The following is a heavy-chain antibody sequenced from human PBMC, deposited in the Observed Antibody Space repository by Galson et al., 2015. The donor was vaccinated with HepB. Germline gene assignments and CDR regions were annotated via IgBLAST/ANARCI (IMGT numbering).Heavy chain of an antibody. Sequence: SVKVSCKASGYTFTSYGISWVRQAPGQGLKWLGWISAYNGNTNYAQKVQGRVTLTTDISTSTAYMELRSLRSDDTAMYYCARVDRMTVVFNFHYYMDVWGKGTTVTVSS. CDR2: ISAYNGNT. CDR3: ARVDRMTVVFNFHYYMDV. J-gene: IGHJ6*03. CDR1: GYTFTSYG. D-gene: IGHD3-22*01. V-gene: IGHV1-18*01.